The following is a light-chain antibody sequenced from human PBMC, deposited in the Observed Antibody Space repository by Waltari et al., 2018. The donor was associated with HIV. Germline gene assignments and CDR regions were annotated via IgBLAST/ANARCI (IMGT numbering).Light chain of an antibody. CDR1: SSHVGQYTL. Sequence: QSALTQPAPVSGSPGQSITVPCAGTSSHVGQYTLVTWSQQPPDKAPKLLVVEVTNRPSGLSSRFSGSKSDNTASLTISGLQAEDEADYYCCSYTTSDTWVFGGGTKLTVL. V-gene: IGLV2-14*01. J-gene: IGLJ3*02. CDR2: EVT. CDR3: CSYTTSDTWV.